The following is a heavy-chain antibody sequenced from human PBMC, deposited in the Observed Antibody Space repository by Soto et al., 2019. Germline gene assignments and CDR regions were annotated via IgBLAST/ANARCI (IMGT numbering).Heavy chain of an antibody. J-gene: IGHJ4*02. CDR2: VSLGGGA. V-gene: IGHV4-4*02. CDR1: GVSITSTDW. CDR3: AGSTADTTLKASSF. Sequence: QVQLQESGPGLVKPSETLSLSCAVSGVSITSTDWWSWVRQPPGKGLQWIGEVSLGGGANYNPSLTSRVTMSVDNSKNQFSLTLNSVTAADTGVYFCAGSTADTTLKASSFWGQGTLVTVSS. D-gene: IGHD4-4*01.